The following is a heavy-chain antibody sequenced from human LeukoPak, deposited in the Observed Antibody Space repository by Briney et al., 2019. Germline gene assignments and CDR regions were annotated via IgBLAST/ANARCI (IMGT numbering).Heavy chain of an antibody. CDR3: ARGPNKSDGGNSGSAWFDP. V-gene: IGHV1-8*01. Sequence: GASVKVSCKASGYTFTTYDINWVRQATGQGLGWMGWMNPNSGNTGYAQKFQGRVTMTRNTSISTAYMELSSLRPEDTAVYYCARGPNKSDGGNSGSAWFDPWGQGTLVTVSS. J-gene: IGHJ5*02. CDR2: MNPNSGNT. CDR1: GYTFTTYD. D-gene: IGHD4-23*01.